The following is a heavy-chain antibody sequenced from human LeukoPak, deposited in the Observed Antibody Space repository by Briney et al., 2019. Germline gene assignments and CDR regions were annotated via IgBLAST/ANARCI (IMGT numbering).Heavy chain of an antibody. CDR2: ISSSGGTT. J-gene: IGHJ4*02. V-gene: IGHV3-23*01. CDR3: ANQARRTGYYFDY. D-gene: IGHD2-15*01. CDR1: GFTFSSYA. Sequence: GGSLRLSCAASGFTFSSYAMSWVRRAPGKGLEWDSSISSSGGTTYYADSVKGRFTVSRDNSKNTLYLQMSSLRAEDTAVYYCANQARRTGYYFDYWGQGTLVTVSS.